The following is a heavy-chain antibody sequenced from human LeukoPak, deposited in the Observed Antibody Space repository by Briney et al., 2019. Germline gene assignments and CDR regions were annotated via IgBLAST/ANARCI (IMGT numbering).Heavy chain of an antibody. D-gene: IGHD5-18*01. CDR2: ISYDGSNK. V-gene: IGHV3-30*18. CDR3: AKDTWIQLWHFFDY. Sequence: GGSLRLSCAASGFTFSSYGMHWVRQAPGKGLEWVAVISYDGSNKYYADSVKGRFTISRDNSKTTLYLQMNSLRAEDTAVYYCAKDTWIQLWHFFDYWGQGTLVTVSS. J-gene: IGHJ4*02. CDR1: GFTFSSYG.